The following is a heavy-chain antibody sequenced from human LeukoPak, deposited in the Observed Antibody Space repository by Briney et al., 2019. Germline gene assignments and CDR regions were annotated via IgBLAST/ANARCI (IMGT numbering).Heavy chain of an antibody. CDR1: GGSISSSSYY. CDR3: ARVGRQLWFGELAPPDYYYYYYMDV. CDR2: IYYSGST. Sequence: SETLSLTCTVSGGSISSSSYYWGWIRQPPGKGLEWIGSIYYSGSTYYNPSLKSRVTISVDTSKNQFSLKLSSVTAADTAVYYCARVGRQLWFGELAPPDYYYYYYMDVWGKGTTVTVSS. V-gene: IGHV4-39*07. D-gene: IGHD3-10*01. J-gene: IGHJ6*03.